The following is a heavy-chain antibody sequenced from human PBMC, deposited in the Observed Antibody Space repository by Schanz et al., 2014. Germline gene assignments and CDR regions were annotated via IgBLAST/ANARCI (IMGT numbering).Heavy chain of an antibody. CDR2: VSRSTPDI. J-gene: IGHJ4*02. Sequence: EVQLLESGGGLIQPGGSLRLSCAASGFIFGSSVMAWLRQAPGKGLEWVSYVSRSTPDIYYADSVKGRFTMSRDNAKNTLYLQMNSLRAEDTAVYFCAKIERNEDWGQGTLXTVSS. CDR3: AKIERNED. D-gene: IGHD1-1*01. V-gene: IGHV3-23*01. CDR1: GFIFGSSV.